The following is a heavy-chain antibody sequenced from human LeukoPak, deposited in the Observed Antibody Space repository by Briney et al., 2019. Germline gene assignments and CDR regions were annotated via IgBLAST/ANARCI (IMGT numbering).Heavy chain of an antibody. CDR1: GFTFSSYW. D-gene: IGHD3-22*01. CDR2: INSDGSST. J-gene: IGHJ4*02. Sequence: PGGSLRLSCAASGFTFSSYWMHWVRQAPGKGLVWVSRINSDGSSTSYADSVKGRFTISRDNAKNTLYLQMNSLRDDDTAMYYCARDSAPITMVVEVPAGFDYWGQGTQVTVSS. V-gene: IGHV3-74*01. CDR3: ARDSAPITMVVEVPAGFDY.